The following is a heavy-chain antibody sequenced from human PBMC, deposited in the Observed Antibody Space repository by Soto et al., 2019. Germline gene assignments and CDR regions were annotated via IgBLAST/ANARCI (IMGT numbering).Heavy chain of an antibody. D-gene: IGHD1-26*01. Sequence: SETLSLTCSVSGGSIGSSSYYFGWIRQPPGKGLEWIGSIYYSGSTYYNPSLKSRVTISVDKSKNQFSLKLSSVTAADTAVYYCAEVGATYRYYGMDVRGQGTTVTVSS. CDR2: IYYSGST. J-gene: IGHJ6*02. CDR3: AEVGATYRYYGMDV. CDR1: GGSIGSSSYY. V-gene: IGHV4-39*01.